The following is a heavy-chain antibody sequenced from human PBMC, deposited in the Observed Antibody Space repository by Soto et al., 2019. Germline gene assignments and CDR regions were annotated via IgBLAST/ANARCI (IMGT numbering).Heavy chain of an antibody. D-gene: IGHD6-13*01. CDR1: GDSFKTYS. J-gene: IGHJ5*01. CDR3: ARLWGIAENDS. Sequence: QVQLVQSGAEVKKPGSSVKVSCKSSGDSFKTYSLSWVRQAPGQGLAWMGGVVPILGNPMYAQKFQDRVTITAGESTSTVFMDLTSLISDDTAVYYCARLWGIAENDSWGQGTRVTVSS. V-gene: IGHV1-69*12. CDR2: VVPILGNP.